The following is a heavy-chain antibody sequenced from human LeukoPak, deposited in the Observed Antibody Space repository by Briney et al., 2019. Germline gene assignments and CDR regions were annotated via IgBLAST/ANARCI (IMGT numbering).Heavy chain of an antibody. V-gene: IGHV3-23*01. D-gene: IGHD6-19*01. CDR3: ASEYSSGRYRFDY. CDR1: GFTFSDYA. J-gene: IGHJ4*02. CDR2: VSGSGRST. Sequence: PGGSLRLSCAASGFTFSDYAMSWVRQAPGKGLEWVSAVSGSGRSTYYADSVKGRFTISRDTSKNTLYLQMNSLRAEDTAVYYCASEYSSGRYRFDYCVQGTQVTVSS.